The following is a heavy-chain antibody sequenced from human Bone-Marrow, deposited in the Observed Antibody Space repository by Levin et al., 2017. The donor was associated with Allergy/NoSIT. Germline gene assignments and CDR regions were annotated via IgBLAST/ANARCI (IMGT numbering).Heavy chain of an antibody. CDR3: ARTYESDSFDY. J-gene: IGHJ4*02. CDR1: GFTFSSYD. CDR2: IGYDGSDK. D-gene: IGHD5-12*01. V-gene: IGHV3-30-3*01. Sequence: TGGSLRLSCAASGFTFSSYDMHWVRQAPGKGLEWVAFIGYDGSDKSYADSVMGRFTISRDNSKNTLYLQVNSLRSEDRAVYYCARTYESDSFDYWGQGTLVTVSS.